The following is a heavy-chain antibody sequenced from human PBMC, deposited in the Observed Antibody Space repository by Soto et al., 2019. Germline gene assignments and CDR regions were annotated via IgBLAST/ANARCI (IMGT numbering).Heavy chain of an antibody. CDR3: ARDGWGEYYDTWGYFQHWYLGL. Sequence: QVQLQESGPGLVKPAQTLSLTCTVSGASISHGDYYWSWIRQPPGKGLEWIGHIDYSGKTSYNSSLQSRVSISKDTSQNHVSLRLSSLTDADTAVYFCARDGWGEYYDTWGYFQHWYLGLWGRGTLV. CDR2: IDYSGKT. CDR1: GASISHGDYY. V-gene: IGHV4-30-4*01. J-gene: IGHJ2*01. D-gene: IGHD3-16*01.